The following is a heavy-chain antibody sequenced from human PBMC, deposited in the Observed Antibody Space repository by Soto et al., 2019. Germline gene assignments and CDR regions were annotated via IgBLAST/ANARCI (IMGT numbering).Heavy chain of an antibody. V-gene: IGHV3-23*01. D-gene: IGHD3-22*01. J-gene: IGHJ4*02. CDR2: ISGSGGST. CDR3: AKDYYDSSGYYIYFDY. CDR1: GFTFSSYA. Sequence: EVQLLESGGGLVQPGGSLRLSCAASGFTFSSYAMSWVRQAPGKGLEWVSAISGSGGSTYYADSVKGRFTISRDNSKNTMYLQMNSLRADDTAVYYCAKDYYDSSGYYIYFDYWGQGTLVTVSS.